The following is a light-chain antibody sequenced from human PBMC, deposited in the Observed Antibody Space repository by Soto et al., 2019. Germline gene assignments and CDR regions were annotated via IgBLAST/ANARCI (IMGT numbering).Light chain of an antibody. CDR2: DAS. V-gene: IGKV3-11*01. CDR1: QSVSTY. CDR3: QQRSNWPVT. Sequence: EIVLTQSPATLSLSPGERATLSCRASQSVSTYLAWYQQKPGQAPRLLIYDASSSATGIPARFSGSGSGTEFTLSVSSLEPEDFEVYFCQQRSNWPVTFGQGTRVEIK. J-gene: IGKJ1*01.